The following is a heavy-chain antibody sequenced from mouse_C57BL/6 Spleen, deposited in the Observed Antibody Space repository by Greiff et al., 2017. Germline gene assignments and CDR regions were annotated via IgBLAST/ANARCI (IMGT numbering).Heavy chain of an antibody. D-gene: IGHD3-2*02. Sequence: SGPELVKPGASVKIPCKASGYTFTDYNMDWVKQSHGKSLEWIGDINPNNGGTIYNQKFKGKATLTVDKSSSTAYMELRSLTSEDTAVYYCARAAPLKDSSCYAPFAYWGQGTLVTVSA. V-gene: IGHV1-18*01. CDR1: GYTFTDYN. CDR2: INPNNGGT. J-gene: IGHJ3*01. CDR3: ARAAPLKDSSCYAPFAY.